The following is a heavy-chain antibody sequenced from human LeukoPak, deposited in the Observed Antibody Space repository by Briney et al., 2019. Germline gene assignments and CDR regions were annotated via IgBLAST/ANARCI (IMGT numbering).Heavy chain of an antibody. V-gene: IGHV1-18*04. D-gene: IGHD3-9*01. Sequence: GASVKVSCTASGYTFTRYGISWVRQAPGQGLEWRGWISAYTGNTNYAQKLQGRGTMTTDTSTSTAYMELRSLRSDDTAVYYCARDGDDTRDYWGQGTLVTVSS. CDR3: ARDGDDTRDY. J-gene: IGHJ4*02. CDR1: GYTFTRYG. CDR2: ISAYTGNT.